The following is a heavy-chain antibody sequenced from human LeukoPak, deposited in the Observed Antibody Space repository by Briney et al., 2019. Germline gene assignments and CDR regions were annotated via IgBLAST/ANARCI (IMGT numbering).Heavy chain of an antibody. V-gene: IGHV3-11*01. CDR3: ARARIVVVPAAYYMDV. CDR2: VSSSGSTI. Sequence: PGGSLRLSCAASGFTFSNAWMSWIRQAPGKGLEWVSYVSSSGSTIYYADSVKGRFTISRDNAKNSLYLQMNSLRAEDTAVYYCARARIVVVPAAYYMDVWGKGTTVTVSS. J-gene: IGHJ6*03. D-gene: IGHD2-2*01. CDR1: GFTFSNAW.